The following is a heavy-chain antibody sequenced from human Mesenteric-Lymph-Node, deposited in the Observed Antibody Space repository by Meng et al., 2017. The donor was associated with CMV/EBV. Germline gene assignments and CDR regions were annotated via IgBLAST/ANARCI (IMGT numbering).Heavy chain of an antibody. V-gene: IGHV3-23*03. CDR1: GFTFSSYA. J-gene: IGHJ6*02. CDR3: ARDGKPPRLRFLEWDDPKSEFYYGMDV. D-gene: IGHD3-3*01. CDR2: IYSGGSRT. Sequence: GESLKISCAASGFTFSSYAMSWVRQAPGKGLEWVSVIYSGGSRTYYADSVKGRFTISRDNSKNTLYLQMNSLRAEDTAVYYCARDGKPPRLRFLEWDDPKSEFYYGMDVWGQGTTVTVSS.